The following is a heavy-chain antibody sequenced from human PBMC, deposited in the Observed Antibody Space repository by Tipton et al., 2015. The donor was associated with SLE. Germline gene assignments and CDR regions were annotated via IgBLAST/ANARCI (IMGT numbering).Heavy chain of an antibody. J-gene: IGHJ4*02. CDR3: ARGYCSDGVCYGFGFFDY. CDR1: GGSISSSSYY. D-gene: IGHD2-8*01. V-gene: IGHV4-39*07. Sequence: TLSLTCTVSGGSISSSSYYWGWIRQPPGKGLEWIGSIYHSGNTYYNPSLKSPVTLSIDTSKNQFSLKMRSVTAADTAVYFCARGYCSDGVCYGFGFFDYWGQGNLVTVSS. CDR2: IYHSGNT.